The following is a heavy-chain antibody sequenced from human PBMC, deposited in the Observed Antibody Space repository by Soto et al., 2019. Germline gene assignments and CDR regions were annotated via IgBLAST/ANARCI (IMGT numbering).Heavy chain of an antibody. V-gene: IGHV3-11*05. CDR3: ARGGGSSLNWFDP. D-gene: IGHD1-26*01. CDR1: GFTFSDYY. J-gene: IGHJ5*02. Sequence: GXSLRLSCAASGFTFSDYYMSWIRQAPGKGLEWVSYISSSSSYTNYADSVKGRFTISRDNAKNSLYLQMNSLRAEDTAVYYCARGGGSSLNWFDPWGQGTLVTVSS. CDR2: ISSSSSYT.